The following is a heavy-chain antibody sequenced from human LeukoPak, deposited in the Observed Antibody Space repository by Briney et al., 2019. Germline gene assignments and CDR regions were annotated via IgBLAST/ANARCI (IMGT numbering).Heavy chain of an antibody. D-gene: IGHD6-19*01. J-gene: IGHJ4*02. Sequence: ASVKVSCKASGYTFTSYYMHWVRQAPGQGLEWMGIINPSGGSTSYAQKFQGRVIMTRDTSTSTVYMELSSLRSEDTAVYYCAVTSSGWYFDYWGQGTLVNVSS. CDR3: AVTSSGWYFDY. CDR1: GYTFTSYY. V-gene: IGHV1-46*01. CDR2: INPSGGST.